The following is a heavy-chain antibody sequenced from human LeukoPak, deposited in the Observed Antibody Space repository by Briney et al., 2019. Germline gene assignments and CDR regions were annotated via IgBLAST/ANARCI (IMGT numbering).Heavy chain of an antibody. CDR3: AKDREDCSSTSCYEFDY. Sequence: GGSLRLSCAASGFTFSSYGMHWVRQAPGKGLEWVAVISYDGSNKYYADSVKGRFTISRDNSKNTLYLQMNSLRAEDTGVYYCAKDREDCSSTSCYEFDYWGQGTLVTVSS. V-gene: IGHV3-30*18. CDR2: ISYDGSNK. D-gene: IGHD2-2*01. CDR1: GFTFSSYG. J-gene: IGHJ4*02.